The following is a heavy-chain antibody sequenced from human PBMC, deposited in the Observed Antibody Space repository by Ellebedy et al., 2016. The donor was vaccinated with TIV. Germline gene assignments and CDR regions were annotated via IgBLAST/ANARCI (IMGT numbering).Heavy chain of an antibody. J-gene: IGHJ6*02. CDR2: IIPIFGTA. V-gene: IGHV1-69*13. D-gene: IGHD3-16*01. CDR3: ARRHYDYIWGSHRAEDYYGMDV. Sequence: SVKVSCXASGGTFSSYAISWVRQAPGQGLEWMGGIIPIFGTANYAQKFQGRVTITADESTSTAYMELSSLRSEDTAVYYCARRHYDYIWGSHRAEDYYGMDVWGQGTTVTVSS. CDR1: GGTFSSYA.